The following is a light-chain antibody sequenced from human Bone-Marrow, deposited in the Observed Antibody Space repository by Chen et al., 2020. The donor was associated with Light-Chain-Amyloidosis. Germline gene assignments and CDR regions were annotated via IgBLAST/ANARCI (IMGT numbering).Light chain of an antibody. Sequence: DIQMTQSPSSLSASVGDRVTITCRASQGIRNYLAWYQQKPGKVHKLLIYAASTLQSGVPSRFSGSGSGTDFTLTISSLQPEDVATYYYQKYNSAPWTFGQGTKVEIK. CDR2: AAS. J-gene: IGKJ1*01. V-gene: IGKV1-27*01. CDR1: QGIRNY. CDR3: QKYNSAPWT.